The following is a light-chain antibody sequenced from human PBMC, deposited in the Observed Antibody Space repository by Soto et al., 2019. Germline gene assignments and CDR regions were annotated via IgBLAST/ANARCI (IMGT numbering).Light chain of an antibody. CDR1: QSISSW. CDR3: QQYDSYPST. Sequence: DIQMTQSPSTLSASLGDIVTITCRASQSISSWLAWYLQKPGKAPKLLIYEARNLESGVPSRFSGSGSGTEFTLTVSSLQPDDFATYYCQQYDSYPSTFGQGTKV. J-gene: IGKJ1*01. CDR2: EAR. V-gene: IGKV1-5*01.